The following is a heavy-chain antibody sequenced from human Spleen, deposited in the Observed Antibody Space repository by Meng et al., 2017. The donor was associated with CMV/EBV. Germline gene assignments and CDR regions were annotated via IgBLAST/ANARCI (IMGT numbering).Heavy chain of an antibody. CDR2: MNPNSGNT. V-gene: IGHV1-8*01. CDR1: YTFTSYD. Sequence: YTFTSYDINWVRQATGQGLEWMGWMNPNSGNTGYAQKFQGRVTMTRNTSISTAYMELSSLRSEDTAVYYCARGHYRYYYGLIGFDPWGQGTLVTVSS. D-gene: IGHD3-10*01. CDR3: ARGHYRYYYGLIGFDP. J-gene: IGHJ5*02.